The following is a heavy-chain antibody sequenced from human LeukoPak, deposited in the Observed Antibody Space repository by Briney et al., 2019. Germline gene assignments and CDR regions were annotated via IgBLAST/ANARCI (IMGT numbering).Heavy chain of an antibody. CDR2: INPNSGGT. CDR3: ARSSPTVVTPDDAFDI. CDR1: GYTFTGYY. V-gene: IGHV1-2*02. Sequence: ASVKVSCKASGYTFTGYYMIWVRQAPGQGLEWMGWINPNSGGTNYAQKFQGRVTMTRDTSISTAYMELSRLRSDDTAVYYCARSSPTVVTPDDAFDIWGQGTMVTVSS. D-gene: IGHD4-23*01. J-gene: IGHJ3*02.